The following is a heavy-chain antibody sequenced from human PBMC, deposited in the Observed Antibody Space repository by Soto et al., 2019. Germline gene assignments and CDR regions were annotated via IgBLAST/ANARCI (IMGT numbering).Heavy chain of an antibody. Sequence: GESLKISCEIFGYDFANYWIGWVRQMPGKGLEWMGIIFPGDSDTRYSPSFQGQVTISADESTNTAYLQWSSLMASDTAVYYCASQSSEWLLFASWGQGTLVTVSS. D-gene: IGHD5-12*01. V-gene: IGHV5-51*01. CDR2: IFPGDSDT. CDR3: ASQSSEWLLFAS. J-gene: IGHJ4*02. CDR1: GYDFANYW.